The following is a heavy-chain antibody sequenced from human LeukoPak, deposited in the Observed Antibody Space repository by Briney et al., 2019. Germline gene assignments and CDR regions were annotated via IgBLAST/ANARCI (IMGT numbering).Heavy chain of an antibody. V-gene: IGHV4-59*12. J-gene: IGHJ4*02. CDR3: AREITFGGVSSFDY. CDR1: GGSISSYY. D-gene: IGHD3-16*01. Sequence: SETLSLTCTVSGGSISSYYWSWIRQPPGKGLGWIGYIYYSGSTNYNPSLKSRVTISVDTSKNQFSLKLSSVTAADTAVYYCAREITFGGVSSFDYWGQGTLVTVSS. CDR2: IYYSGST.